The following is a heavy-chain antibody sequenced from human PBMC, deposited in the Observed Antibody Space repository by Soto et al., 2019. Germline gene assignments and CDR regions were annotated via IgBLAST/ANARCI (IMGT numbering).Heavy chain of an antibody. CDR1: GGSFSGYY. CDR3: ARVGTIFGVVTRYYYYYYMDV. V-gene: IGHV4-34*01. J-gene: IGHJ6*03. Sequence: SETLSLTCAVYGGSFSGYYWSWIRQPPGKGLEWIGEINHSGSTNYNPSLKSRVTISVDTSKNQFSLKLSSVTAADTAVYYCARVGTIFGVVTRYYYYYYMDVWGKGTTVTVSS. CDR2: INHSGST. D-gene: IGHD3-3*01.